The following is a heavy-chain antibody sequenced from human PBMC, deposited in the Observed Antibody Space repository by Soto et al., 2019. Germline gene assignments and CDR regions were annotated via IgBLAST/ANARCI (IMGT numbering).Heavy chain of an antibody. CDR2: IIPILGIA. V-gene: IGHV1-69*02. CDR3: ASVGVSNAFDI. CDR1: GGTFSSYT. J-gene: IGHJ3*02. D-gene: IGHD6-6*01. Sequence: SVKVSCKASGGTFSSYTISWVRQAPGQGLEWMGRIIPILGIANYAQKFQGRVTITADKSTSTAYMELSSLRSEDTAVYYCASVGVSNAFDIWGQGTMVTVSS.